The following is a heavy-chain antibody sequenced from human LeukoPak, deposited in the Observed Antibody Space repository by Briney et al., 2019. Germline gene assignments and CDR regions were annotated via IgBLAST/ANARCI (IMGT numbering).Heavy chain of an antibody. CDR2: INPSGGST. CDR3: ARETHYYASGSYYSLDY. Sequence: ASVKVSCKASGYTFTSYYMHWVRQAPGQGLEWMGIINPSGGSTSYAQKFQGRVTMTRDTSTSTVYMELSSLRSEDTAVYYCARETHYYASGSYYSLDYWGQGTLVTVSS. J-gene: IGHJ4*02. V-gene: IGHV1-46*01. D-gene: IGHD3-10*01. CDR1: GYTFTSYY.